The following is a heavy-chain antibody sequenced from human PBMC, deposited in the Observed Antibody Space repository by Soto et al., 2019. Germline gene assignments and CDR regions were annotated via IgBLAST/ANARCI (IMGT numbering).Heavy chain of an antibody. J-gene: IGHJ6*02. CDR1: GGSISSSSYF. CDR2: IYYRGSI. CDR3: AREDIILVAGAIKGNYYYGMDV. V-gene: IGHV4-39*02. Sequence: SETLSLTCTVSGGSISSSSYFWGWIRQSPGKGLEWIGSIYYRGSIYYNPSLKSRVTISVDTSKNHFSLKLSSVTAADTAVYYCAREDIILVAGAIKGNYYYGMDVCGQGTTGTVPS. D-gene: IGHD5-12*01.